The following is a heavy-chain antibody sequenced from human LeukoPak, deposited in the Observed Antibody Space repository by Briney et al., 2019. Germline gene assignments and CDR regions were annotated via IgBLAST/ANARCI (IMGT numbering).Heavy chain of an antibody. CDR3: ERAAFDYYDSSGQTFYGMDV. Sequence: GASVKVSCKASGYTFTSYGISWVRQAPGQGLEWMGWISAYNGNTNYAQKLQGRVTMTTDTSTSTAYMELRSLRSDDTAVYYCERAAFDYYDSSGQTFYGMDVWGQGTPVTVSS. V-gene: IGHV1-18*01. CDR2: ISAYNGNT. D-gene: IGHD3-22*01. J-gene: IGHJ6*02. CDR1: GYTFTSYG.